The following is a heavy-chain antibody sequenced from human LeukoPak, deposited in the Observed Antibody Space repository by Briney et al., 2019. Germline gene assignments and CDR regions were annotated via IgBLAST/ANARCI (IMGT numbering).Heavy chain of an antibody. CDR3: ARLTTRLVGGTTVDAFDI. J-gene: IGHJ3*02. D-gene: IGHD1-26*01. CDR1: GGSISSYY. V-gene: IGHV4-59*08. CDR2: IYYSGST. Sequence: SETLSLTCTVSGGSISSYYWCWIRQPPGKGLEWIGYIYYSGSTNYNPSLKSRVTISVDTSKNQFSLKLSSVTAADTAVYYCARLTTRLVGGTTVDAFDIWGQGTMVTVSS.